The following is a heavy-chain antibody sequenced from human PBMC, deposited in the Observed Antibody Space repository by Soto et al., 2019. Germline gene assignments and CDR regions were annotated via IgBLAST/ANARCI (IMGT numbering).Heavy chain of an antibody. V-gene: IGHV4-4*07. CDR1: VFSVTSYA. CDR2: VFYSVSA. Sequence: SGTLSLTCIVSVFSVTSYAWSWVRQPANKGLEWIVRVFYSVSATYSPSLKSRVRISMDTPENRISLKLDSVTAADAGVYYCTSDGMTTGDNWGPGNMVTVSS. J-gene: IGHJ4*02. CDR3: TSDGMTTGDN. D-gene: IGHD3-9*01.